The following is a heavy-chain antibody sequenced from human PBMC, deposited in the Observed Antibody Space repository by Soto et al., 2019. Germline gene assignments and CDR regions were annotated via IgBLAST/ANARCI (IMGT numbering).Heavy chain of an antibody. CDR3: ARGYSSGWGAFDY. J-gene: IGHJ4*02. Sequence: VGSLRLSCAASGFTFSSYGMHWVRQAPGKGLEWVAVIWYDGSNKYYADSVKGRFTISRDNSKNTLYLQMNSLRAEDTAVYYCARGYSSGWGAFDYWGQGTLVTVSS. V-gene: IGHV3-33*01. CDR2: IWYDGSNK. CDR1: GFTFSSYG. D-gene: IGHD6-19*01.